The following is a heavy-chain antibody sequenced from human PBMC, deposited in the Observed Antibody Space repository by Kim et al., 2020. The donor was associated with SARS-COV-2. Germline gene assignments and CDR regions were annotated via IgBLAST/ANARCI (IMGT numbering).Heavy chain of an antibody. Sequence: SETLSLTCAVYGGSFSGYYWSWIRQPPGKGLEWIGEINHSGSTNYNPSLKSRVTISVDTSKNQFSLKLSSVTAADTAVYYCARNTHYYDSSGYSGFDYWGQGTLVTVSS. D-gene: IGHD3-22*01. J-gene: IGHJ4*02. CDR2: INHSGST. V-gene: IGHV4-34*01. CDR1: GGSFSGYY. CDR3: ARNTHYYDSSGYSGFDY.